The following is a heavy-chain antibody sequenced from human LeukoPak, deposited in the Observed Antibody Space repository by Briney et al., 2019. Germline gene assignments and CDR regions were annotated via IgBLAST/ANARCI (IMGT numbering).Heavy chain of an antibody. J-gene: IGHJ6*03. D-gene: IGHD6-13*01. V-gene: IGHV3-23*01. CDR2: ISGSGGST. CDR3: AKEGGSSWGYYYYYMDV. Sequence: GGSLRLSCAASGFTFSNYAMSWVRQAPGKGLEWVSAISGSGGSTYYADSVKGRFTISRDNSKNTLYLQMNSLRAEDTAVYYCAKEGGSSWGYYYYYMDVWGKGTTVTVSS. CDR1: GFTFSNYA.